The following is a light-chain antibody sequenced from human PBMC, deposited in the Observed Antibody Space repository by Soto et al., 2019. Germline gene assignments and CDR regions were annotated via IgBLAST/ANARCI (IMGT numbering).Light chain of an antibody. V-gene: IGKV1-33*01. CDR3: QQGGYLPLT. CDR1: QDIINC. J-gene: IGKJ4*01. CDR2: DAS. Sequence: DIQMTQSPSSLSASVGDRVTITCQASQDIINCLNWYQQKPGKAPKLLIYDASTLKTGVSSRFSGSGSGADFTFTISSLQPEDIAKYYGQQGGYLPLTFGGGTKVELK.